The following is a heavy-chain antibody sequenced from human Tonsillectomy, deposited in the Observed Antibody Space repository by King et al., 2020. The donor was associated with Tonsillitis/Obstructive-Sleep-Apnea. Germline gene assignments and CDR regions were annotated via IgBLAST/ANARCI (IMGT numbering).Heavy chain of an antibody. D-gene: IGHD3-9*01. CDR3: ARGSVENDWAFDY. Sequence: VQLQQWGAGLLKPSETLSLTCGVYGGSFSGYYWTWIRQTPDRGLEWIGEIDHSGSTNSNPSLNSRVTVSVGTSKNQFSLNLNSVTAADTAVYYCARGSVENDWAFDYWGQGTLVTVSS. CDR1: GGSFSGYY. V-gene: IGHV4-34*01. CDR2: IDHSGST. J-gene: IGHJ4*02.